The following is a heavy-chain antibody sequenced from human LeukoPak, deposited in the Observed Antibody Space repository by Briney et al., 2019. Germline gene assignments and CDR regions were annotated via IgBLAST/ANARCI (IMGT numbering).Heavy chain of an antibody. D-gene: IGHD2-8*01. CDR1: GGSISSGGFY. Sequence: SETLSLTCTVSGGSISSGGFYWSWIRQHPGKGLEWIGYIYYSGSTYYNPSLKSRVTISVDTSKNQFSLKLSSVAAADTAVYYCARDDRLMGFDPWGQGTLVTVSS. CDR2: IYYSGST. J-gene: IGHJ5*02. CDR3: ARDDRLMGFDP. V-gene: IGHV4-31*03.